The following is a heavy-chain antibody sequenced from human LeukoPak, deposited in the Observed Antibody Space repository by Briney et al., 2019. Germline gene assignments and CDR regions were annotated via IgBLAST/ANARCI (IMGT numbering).Heavy chain of an antibody. Sequence: GGSLRLSCAASGFTFSSYSMNWVRQAPGKGLEWVSSISSSSSYIYYADSVKGRFTISRDNAKNSLYLQMNSLRAEDTAVYYCARGEGKRYFDWLLPFDYWGQGTLVTVSS. J-gene: IGHJ4*02. CDR2: ISSSSSYI. V-gene: IGHV3-21*01. CDR3: ARGEGKRYFDWLLPFDY. CDR1: GFTFSSYS. D-gene: IGHD3-9*01.